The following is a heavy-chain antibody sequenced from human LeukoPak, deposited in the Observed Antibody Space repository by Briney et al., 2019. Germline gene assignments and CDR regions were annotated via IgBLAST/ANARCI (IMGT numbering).Heavy chain of an antibody. CDR3: AKDQGSGYYVDFQH. V-gene: IGHV3-23*01. Sequence: GGSLRLSCAASGLTFSSQVMSWVRQTPGKGLEWISTISGSGDSTYYADSVKGRFTLSRDNSKNTLYLHMNSLRAEDTAVYYCAKDQGSGYYVDFQHWGQGTLVTVSS. J-gene: IGHJ1*01. CDR2: ISGSGDST. D-gene: IGHD3-22*01. CDR1: GLTFSSQV.